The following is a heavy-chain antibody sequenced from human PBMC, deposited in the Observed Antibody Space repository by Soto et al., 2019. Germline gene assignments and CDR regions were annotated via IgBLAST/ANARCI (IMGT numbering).Heavy chain of an antibody. CDR3: ARRVAAAGVYNWFDP. V-gene: IGHV4-61*01. J-gene: IGHJ5*02. CDR1: GGSVSSGSYY. Sequence: SETLSLTCTVSGGSVSSGSYYWSWIRQPPGKGLEWIGYIYYSGSTNYNPSLKSRVTISVDTSKNQFSLKLSSVTAADTAVYYCARRVAAAGVYNWFDPWGQGTLVTVSS. CDR2: IYYSGST. D-gene: IGHD6-13*01.